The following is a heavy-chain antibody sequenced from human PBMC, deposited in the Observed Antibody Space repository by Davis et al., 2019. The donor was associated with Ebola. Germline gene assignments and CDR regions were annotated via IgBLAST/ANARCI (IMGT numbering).Heavy chain of an antibody. CDR3: ATIYGGAYYDSSSPYFDY. D-gene: IGHD3-22*01. Sequence: KVSCKGSGYSFTSYWIGWVRQMPGKGLEWMGIIYPGDSDTRYSPSFQGQVTISADKSISTAYLQWSSLKASDTAMYYCATIYGGAYYDSSSPYFDYWGQGTLVTVSS. CDR1: GYSFTSYW. J-gene: IGHJ4*02. V-gene: IGHV5-51*01. CDR2: IYPGDSDT.